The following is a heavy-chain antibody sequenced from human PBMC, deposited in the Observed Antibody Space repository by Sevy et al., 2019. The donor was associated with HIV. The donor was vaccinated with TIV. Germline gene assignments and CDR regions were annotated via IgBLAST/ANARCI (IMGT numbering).Heavy chain of an antibody. CDR1: GFTFNRYW. CDR2: IKLDGSEK. V-gene: IGHV3-7*03. J-gene: IGHJ6*02. Sequence: GGSLRLSWAASGFTFNRYWMSWVRQAPGKGLQWVANIKLDGSEKYYLDSVRGRFTISRDNAKNSRYLQMTSLRAEDTAVYYCARDCNSATCLWGLDVWGLGTTVTVSS. D-gene: IGHD1-26*01. CDR3: ARDCNSATCLWGLDV.